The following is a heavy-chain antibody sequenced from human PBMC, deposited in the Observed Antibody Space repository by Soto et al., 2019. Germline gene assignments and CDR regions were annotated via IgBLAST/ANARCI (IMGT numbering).Heavy chain of an antibody. CDR1: GGTFSSYA. J-gene: IGHJ6*04. CDR2: VIHMLNRP. CDR3: ARGPFHHVSNYYYALDV. V-gene: IGHV1-69*01. Sequence: QVQLVQSGAEVKKPGSSVKVSCKASGGTFSSYAISWVRQAPGRGREWMGGVIHMLNRPHSARKFQGRVTIPADEATSTAYMDLSSRRSEDTAVYYCARGPFHHVSNYYYALDVWGKGTTVTVSS.